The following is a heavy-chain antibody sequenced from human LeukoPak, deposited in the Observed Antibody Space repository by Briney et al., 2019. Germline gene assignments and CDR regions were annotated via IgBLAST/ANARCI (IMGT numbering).Heavy chain of an antibody. CDR2: ISYNGSNK. Sequence: GGSLRLSCAASGFTFSSYAMHWVRQAPGKGLEWVAVISYNGSNKYYADSVKGRFTISRDNAKNSLYLQMNTLRPEDTAVYYCARERQNKDFWSGGDYWGQGTLVTVSS. CDR3: ARERQNKDFWSGGDY. CDR1: GFTFSSYA. J-gene: IGHJ4*02. V-gene: IGHV3-30-3*01. D-gene: IGHD3-3*01.